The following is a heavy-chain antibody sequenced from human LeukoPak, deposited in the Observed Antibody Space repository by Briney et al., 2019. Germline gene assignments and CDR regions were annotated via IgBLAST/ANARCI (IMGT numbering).Heavy chain of an antibody. CDR1: GGSFSGYY. V-gene: IGHV4-34*01. J-gene: IGHJ3*02. CDR2: INHSGGT. D-gene: IGHD5-18*01. Sequence: SETLSLTCAVYGGSFSGYYWSWIRQPPGKGLEWIGEINHSGGTDYSPSLKSRATISVDTFKNQLSLKLSSVTAADTAVYYCAREGYSYGAFDIWGQGTMVTVSS. CDR3: AREGYSYGAFDI.